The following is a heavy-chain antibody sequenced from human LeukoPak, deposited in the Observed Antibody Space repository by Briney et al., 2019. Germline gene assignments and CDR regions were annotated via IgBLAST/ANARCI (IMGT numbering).Heavy chain of an antibody. CDR2: IYYSGST. CDR1: GGSISSSSYY. J-gene: IGHJ4*02. Sequence: KPSETLSLTCTVSGGSISSSSYYWGWIRQPPGKGLEWIGSIYYSGSTYYNPSLKSRVTISVDTSKNQFSLNLRSVTAADTAVYYCARHTLTAGYYWGQGNLVTVSS. CDR3: ARHTLTAGYY. V-gene: IGHV4-39*01. D-gene: IGHD3-9*01.